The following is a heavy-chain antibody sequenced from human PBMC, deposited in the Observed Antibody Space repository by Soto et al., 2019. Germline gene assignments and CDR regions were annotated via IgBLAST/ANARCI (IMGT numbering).Heavy chain of an antibody. D-gene: IGHD4-17*01. CDR3: AKAPVDDYGDTGLSSIYYDYAGMDV. CDR1: GFTFSSYG. V-gene: IGHV3-30*18. Sequence: QVQLVESGGGVVQPGRSLRLSCAASGFTFSSYGMHWVSQAPGKGLEWVAVISYDGSNKYYADSVKGRFTISRDNSKNTLYLQMNSLRAEDTAEYYCAKAPVDDYGDTGLSSIYYDYAGMDVWGQGTTVTVSS. J-gene: IGHJ6*02. CDR2: ISYDGSNK.